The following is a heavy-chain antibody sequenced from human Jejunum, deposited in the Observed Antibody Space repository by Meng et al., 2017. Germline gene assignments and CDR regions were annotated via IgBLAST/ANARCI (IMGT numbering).Heavy chain of an antibody. Sequence: GGSLRLSCAASGFPFRDAWMSWVRLAPGKGLEWVGRIKSKSAGETTDYGAPVKGRFIISRDDSGNTVYLQMNSLRTEDTAIYYCTIESFCGGDWCLKYFDFWGQGARVTVSS. CDR2: IKSKSAGETT. J-gene: IGHJ4*02. V-gene: IGHV3-15*01. CDR3: TIESFCGGDWCLKYFDF. D-gene: IGHD2-21*02. CDR1: GFPFRDAW.